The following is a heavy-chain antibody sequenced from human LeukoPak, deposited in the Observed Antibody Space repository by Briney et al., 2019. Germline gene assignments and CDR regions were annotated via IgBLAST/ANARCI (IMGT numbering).Heavy chain of an antibody. J-gene: IGHJ4*02. CDR1: GGSISSSFW. Sequence: SETLSLTCAVSGGSISSSFWWSWVRQPPGKGLEWIGEIYHSGSTSYNPSLKSRVTISVDKSKSQFSLKLSSVTAADTAVYYCARKGYTIGSFDYWGQGTLVTVSS. CDR3: ARKGYTIGSFDY. D-gene: IGHD5-18*01. CDR2: IYHSGST. V-gene: IGHV4-4*02.